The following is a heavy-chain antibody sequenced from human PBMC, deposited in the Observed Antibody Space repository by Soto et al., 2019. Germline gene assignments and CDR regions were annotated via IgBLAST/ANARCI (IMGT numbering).Heavy chain of an antibody. D-gene: IGHD5-12*01. V-gene: IGHV1-3*01. CDR2: LNPNTGNI. CDR1: GYTFVDYA. CDR3: SREAIVAENWFDP. J-gene: IGHJ5*02. Sequence: QVQLVQSGAEVKRPGASVKVSCRASGYTFVDYALHWVRQAPGQGLEWVGWLNPNTGNIKYSHKFEDRVSITRDTATSTAYMELRDLRSEDTAVYFCSREAIVAENWFDPWGQGTLVTVSS.